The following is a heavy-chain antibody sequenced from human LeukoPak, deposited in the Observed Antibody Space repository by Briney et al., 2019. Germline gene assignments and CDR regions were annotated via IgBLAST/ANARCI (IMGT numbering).Heavy chain of an antibody. CDR2: IKTEAEDGTT. V-gene: IGHV3-15*01. Sequence: PGGPLRLSCTASGFIFSKAWMAWVRQAPGKGLEWVGHIKTEAEDGTTDYAAPVKGRFTISRDDAKSTLYLQMNSLNTEDTAVYFCTSALNLVLGELLGYWGQGTLVTVSS. J-gene: IGHJ4*02. CDR1: GFIFSKAW. D-gene: IGHD3-16*01. CDR3: TSALNLVLGELLGY.